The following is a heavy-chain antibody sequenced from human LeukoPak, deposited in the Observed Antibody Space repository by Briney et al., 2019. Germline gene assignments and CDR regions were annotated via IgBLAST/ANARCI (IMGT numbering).Heavy chain of an antibody. Sequence: PSGTLSLTCTVSGGSISSYYWSWIRQPPGKGLEWSGYVYYSGSTNYNPSLKSRVTISVDTSKNQFSLKLSSVTAADTAVYYCASGLLGGITGTTTDYWGQGTLVTVSS. J-gene: IGHJ4*02. V-gene: IGHV4-59*01. CDR2: VYYSGST. D-gene: IGHD1-20*01. CDR3: ASGLLGGITGTTTDY. CDR1: GGSISSYY.